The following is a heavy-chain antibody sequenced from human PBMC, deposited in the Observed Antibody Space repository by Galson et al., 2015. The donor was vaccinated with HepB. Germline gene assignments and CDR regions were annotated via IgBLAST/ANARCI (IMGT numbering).Heavy chain of an antibody. Sequence: QSGAEVKKPGESPKISCKGSGYSFTSYWIGWVRQMPGKGLEWMGIIYPGDSDTRYSPSFQGQVTISADKSISTAYLQWSSLKASDTAMYYCARRPVGEWEGHYFDYWGQGTLVTVSS. V-gene: IGHV5-51*01. CDR1: GYSFTSYW. D-gene: IGHD1-26*01. J-gene: IGHJ4*02. CDR2: IYPGDSDT. CDR3: ARRPVGEWEGHYFDY.